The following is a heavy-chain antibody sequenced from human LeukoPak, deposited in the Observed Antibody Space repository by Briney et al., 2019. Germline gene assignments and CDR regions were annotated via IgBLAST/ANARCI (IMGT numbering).Heavy chain of an antibody. CDR3: ARAHVVSVRLGT. Sequence: SETLSLTCAVSGYSISSGYYWGWIRQPPGKGLEWIGSIYHSGSTYYNPSLKSRVTISVDTSKNQFSLKLSSVTAADTAVYYCARAHVVSVRLGTWGQGTLVTVSA. CDR1: GYSISSGYY. V-gene: IGHV4-38-2*01. D-gene: IGHD2-15*01. CDR2: IYHSGST. J-gene: IGHJ5*02.